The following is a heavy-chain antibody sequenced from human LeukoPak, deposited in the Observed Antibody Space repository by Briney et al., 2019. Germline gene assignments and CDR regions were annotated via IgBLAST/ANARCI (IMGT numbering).Heavy chain of an antibody. CDR1: GFTFSSYA. Sequence: GRSLRLSCAASGFTFSSYAMHWVRQAPGKGLEWVAVISYDGSNKYYADSVKGRFTISRDNSKNTLYLQMNSLRAEDTAVYYCVRSVVAGIGAGGWFDPWGQGTLVTVSS. J-gene: IGHJ5*02. D-gene: IGHD6-19*01. CDR2: ISYDGSNK. CDR3: VRSVVAGIGAGGWFDP. V-gene: IGHV3-30-3*01.